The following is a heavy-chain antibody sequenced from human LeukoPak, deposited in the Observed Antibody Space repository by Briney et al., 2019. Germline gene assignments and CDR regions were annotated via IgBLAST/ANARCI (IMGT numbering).Heavy chain of an antibody. V-gene: IGHV3-48*03. CDR2: ISRSGKNI. Sequence: GGSLRLSCGASGFPFSSYEMNWVRQAPGKGLEWVSYISRSGKNIYYADSVKGRFTISRDNARNSLFLQMNSLRVEDTAVCYCGRDPVDYWGQGTLVTVSS. J-gene: IGHJ4*02. CDR1: GFPFSSYE. CDR3: GRDPVDY.